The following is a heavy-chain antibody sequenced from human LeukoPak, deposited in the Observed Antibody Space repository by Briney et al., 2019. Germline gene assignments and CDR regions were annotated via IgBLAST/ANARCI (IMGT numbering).Heavy chain of an antibody. Sequence: GGSLRLSCAASGFTFSSYSMNWVRQAPGKGRGGVSAISGSGGSTYYADSVKGRFTISRDNSKNTLYLQMNSLRAEDTAVYYCASPIDYGDYEAFDIWGQGTMVTVSS. CDR3: ASPIDYGDYEAFDI. V-gene: IGHV3-23*01. J-gene: IGHJ3*02. CDR1: GFTFSSYS. CDR2: ISGSGGST. D-gene: IGHD4-17*01.